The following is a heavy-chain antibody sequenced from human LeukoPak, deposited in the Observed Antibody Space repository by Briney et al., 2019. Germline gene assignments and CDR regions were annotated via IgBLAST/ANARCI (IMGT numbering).Heavy chain of an antibody. J-gene: IGHJ4*02. D-gene: IGHD6-6*01. CDR2: VSGTGGST. V-gene: IGHV3-23*01. Sequence: PGGSLRLSCAASGFTFTAYAMSWVRQAPGKGLEWVSAVSGTGGSTYYANSAKGRFTISRDNSKNTVYLQMNSLRVEDTAVYYCAKLSSYSSPSYWGQGTLVSVSS. CDR1: GFTFTAYA. CDR3: AKLSSYSSPSY.